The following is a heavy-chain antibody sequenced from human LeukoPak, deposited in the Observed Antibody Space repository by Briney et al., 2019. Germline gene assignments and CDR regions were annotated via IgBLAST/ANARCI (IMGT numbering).Heavy chain of an antibody. CDR1: GGSISGYY. CDR2: INHSGST. J-gene: IGHJ4*02. D-gene: IGHD3/OR15-3a*01. Sequence: PSETLSLTCTVSGGSISGYYWSWIRQPPGKGLEWIGEINHSGSTNYNPSLKSRVTISLDTSKNQFSLKLSSVTAADTAVYYCARQTGSGLFILPGGQGTLVTVSS. CDR3: ARQTGSGLFILP. V-gene: IGHV4-34*01.